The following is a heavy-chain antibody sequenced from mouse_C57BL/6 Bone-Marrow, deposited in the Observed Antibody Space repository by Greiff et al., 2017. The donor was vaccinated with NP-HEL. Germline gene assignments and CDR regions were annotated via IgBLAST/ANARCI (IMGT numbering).Heavy chain of an antibody. CDR2: INPSSGST. D-gene: IGHD4-1*02. CDR1: GYTFTSYW. CDR3: ARYRTSTGTRAMDY. J-gene: IGHJ4*01. Sequence: QVQLQQSGAALAKPGASVKLSCKASGYTFTSYWMHWVKQRPGQGLEWIGYINPSSGSTKYNQKFKDKATLTADKSSSTAYMRLSSLTYEDSAVYYCARYRTSTGTRAMDYWGQGTSVTVSS. V-gene: IGHV1-7*01.